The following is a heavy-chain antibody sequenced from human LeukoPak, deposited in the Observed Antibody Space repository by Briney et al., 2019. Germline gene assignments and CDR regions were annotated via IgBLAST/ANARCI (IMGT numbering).Heavy chain of an antibody. D-gene: IGHD3-9*01. CDR3: ARWDILTGYYQYYFDY. CDR1: GFTFSSYR. J-gene: IGHJ4*02. CDR2: IKQDGSEK. V-gene: IGHV3-7*01. Sequence: GGSLRLSCAASGFTFSSYRMSWVRQAPGKGLEWVANIKQDGSEKYYVDSVKGRFTISRDNAKNSLYLQMNSLRAEDTAVYYCARWDILTGYYQYYFDYWGQGTLVTVSS.